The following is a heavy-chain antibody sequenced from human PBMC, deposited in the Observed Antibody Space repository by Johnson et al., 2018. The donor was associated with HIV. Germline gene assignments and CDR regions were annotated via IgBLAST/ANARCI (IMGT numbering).Heavy chain of an antibody. J-gene: IGHJ3*02. V-gene: IGHV3-66*02. CDR2: IYSGGTT. CDR3: AREGYSGSPNGRGAFDI. Sequence: EQLVESGGGLVKPGGSLRLSCAASGFTVSSNYMSWVRQAPGKGLEWVSVIYSGGTTYHADSVKGRFPISRDNSKNTLYLQMNSLRAEDTAVYYCAREGYSGSPNGRGAFDIWGQGTMVTVSS. D-gene: IGHD1-26*01. CDR1: GFTVSSNY.